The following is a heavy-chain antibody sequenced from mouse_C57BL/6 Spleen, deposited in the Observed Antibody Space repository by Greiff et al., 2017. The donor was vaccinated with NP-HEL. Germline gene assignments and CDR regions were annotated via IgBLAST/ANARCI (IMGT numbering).Heavy chain of an antibody. CDR1: GFTFNTYA. CDR2: IRSKSSNYAT. Sequence: EVQRVESGGGLVQPKGSLKLSCAASGFTFNTYAMHWVRQAPGKGLEWVARIRSKSSNYATYYADSVKDRFTISRDDSQSMLYLQMNNLKTEDTAMYYCVREGYGYGGDNYAMDYWGQGTSLTVSS. J-gene: IGHJ4*01. D-gene: IGHD2-2*01. CDR3: VREGYGYGGDNYAMDY. V-gene: IGHV10-3*01.